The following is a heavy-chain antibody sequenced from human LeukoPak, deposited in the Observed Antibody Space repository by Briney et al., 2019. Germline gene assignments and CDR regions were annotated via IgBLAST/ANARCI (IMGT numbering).Heavy chain of an antibody. V-gene: IGHV3-23*01. CDR3: AIHDFWSGYYTSGLDY. Sequence: GGSLRLSCAASGFRFSSYAMSWVRQAPGKGLEWVSAISGSGGSTYYADSVKGRFTISRDNSKNTLYLQMNSLRAEDTAVYYCAIHDFWSGYYTSGLDYWGQGTLVTVSS. CDR2: ISGSGGST. J-gene: IGHJ4*02. CDR1: GFRFSSYA. D-gene: IGHD3-3*01.